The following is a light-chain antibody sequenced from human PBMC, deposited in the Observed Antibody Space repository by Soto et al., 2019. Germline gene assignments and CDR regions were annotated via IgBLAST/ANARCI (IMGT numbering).Light chain of an antibody. V-gene: IGLV1-40*01. CDR1: ISDIGAGQD. CDR3: KSYDSSLTTYV. Sequence: QCSLTQPPSVSEAPGQRVTISCTGTISDIGAGQDVHWYQQVPGAAPKLLIYANAIRPSGVPDRFSASKSGTSASLAITGLRADDEADYYCKSYDSSLTTYVFGTGTKVTVL. CDR2: ANA. J-gene: IGLJ1*01.